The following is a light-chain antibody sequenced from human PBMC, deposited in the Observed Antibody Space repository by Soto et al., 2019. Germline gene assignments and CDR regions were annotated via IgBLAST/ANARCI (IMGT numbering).Light chain of an antibody. J-gene: IGLJ1*01. Sequence: QSALTQPPSASGSPGQSVTISCTGTSSDVGYYNYVSWYQQYPGKAPKLIIYEGSIRPSGVPDRFSGSRSGNTASLTVSGLQAEDEADYYCISYAGSNSYVFGTGTKLTVL. CDR1: SSDVGYYNY. V-gene: IGLV2-8*01. CDR3: ISYAGSNSYV. CDR2: EGS.